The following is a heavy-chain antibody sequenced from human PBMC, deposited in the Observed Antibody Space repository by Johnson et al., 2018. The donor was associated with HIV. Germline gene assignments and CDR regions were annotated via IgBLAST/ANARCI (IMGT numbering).Heavy chain of an antibody. Sequence: VQLLECGGGLVQPGGSLRLSCAASGFTFSSYAMSWVRQAPGKGLEWVSAISGSGGSTYYADSVKGRFTISRDNSKNTVYLQMNSLRVEDTAVYYCVRGRIATTSMRGGAFDIWGQGTMVIVSS. D-gene: IGHD6-13*01. CDR2: ISGSGGST. CDR3: VRGRIATTSMRGGAFDI. J-gene: IGHJ3*02. CDR1: GFTFSSYA. V-gene: IGHV3-23*01.